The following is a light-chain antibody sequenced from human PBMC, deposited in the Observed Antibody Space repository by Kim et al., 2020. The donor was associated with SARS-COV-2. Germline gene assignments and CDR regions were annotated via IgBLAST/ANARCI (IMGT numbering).Light chain of an antibody. CDR3: QQYNQWPPGLS. V-gene: IGKV3-15*01. CDR2: GAS. J-gene: IGKJ4*01. CDR1: QSISSA. Sequence: EIVMTQSPATLSVSPGERATLSCRASQSISSALAWYQQKPGQAPRLLIHGASTRANDVPARFSGSGSETEFTLTISSLQSEDSAVYYCQQYNQWPPGLSFGGETKVDIK.